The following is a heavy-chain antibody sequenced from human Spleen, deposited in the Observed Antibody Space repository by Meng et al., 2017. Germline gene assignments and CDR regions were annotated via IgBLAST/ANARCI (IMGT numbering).Heavy chain of an antibody. CDR1: GYIFNRYA. D-gene: IGHD2-2*01. J-gene: IGHJ4*02. CDR3: ARKAGNCISTTCYSLDY. CDR2: INAVFGTT. Sequence: SVKVSCKTSGYIFNRYAMNWVRQAPGQGLEWMGGINAVFGTTNYAQKFQGRVTITTDESTSTVYMELTRLTSEDTAVYFCARKAGNCISTTCYSLDYWGQGTLVTVSS. V-gene: IGHV1-69*05.